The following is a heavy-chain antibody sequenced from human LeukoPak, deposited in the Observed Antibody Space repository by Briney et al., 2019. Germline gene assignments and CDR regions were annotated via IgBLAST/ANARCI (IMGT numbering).Heavy chain of an antibody. J-gene: IGHJ4*01. V-gene: IGHV4-39*07. Sequence: ASETLSLTCTVSGDSISSYSYYWAWIRQPPGKGLEWIGSILFRGATYYNPSLKPRIIMSVDTSQNHFSLKLTSVTAADTAVYSCARESGDTRTVNSFDFWGRGTLITVSS. CDR3: ARESGDTRTVNSFDF. CDR1: GDSISSYSYY. CDR2: ILFRGAT. D-gene: IGHD2-21*01.